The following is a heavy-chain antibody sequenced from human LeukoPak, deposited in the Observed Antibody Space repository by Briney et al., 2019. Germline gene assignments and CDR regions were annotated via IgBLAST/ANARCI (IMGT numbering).Heavy chain of an antibody. D-gene: IGHD5-18*01. V-gene: IGHV3-21*01. J-gene: IGHJ4*02. CDR1: GFTFSSYS. CDR3: ARADWDTAMIDY. Sequence: PGGSLRLSCAACGFTFSSYSMNWVRQAPGKGLEWVSSISSSSSYIYYADSVKGRFTISRDNAKNSLYLQMNSLRAEDTAVYYCARADWDTAMIDYWGQGTLVTVSS. CDR2: ISSSSSYI.